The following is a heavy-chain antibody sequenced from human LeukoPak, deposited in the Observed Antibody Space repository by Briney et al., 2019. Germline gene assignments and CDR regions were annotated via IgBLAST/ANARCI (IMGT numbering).Heavy chain of an antibody. J-gene: IGHJ4*02. D-gene: IGHD3-10*01. CDR3: ARETLPYYGSGSYYQYYFDY. CDR2: IYYSGSS. Sequence: SETLSLTCTVSGGSISSHYWSWIRQPPGKGLEWIGYIYYSGSSNYNPSLKSRVTISVDTSKNQFSLKLSSVTAADTAVYYCARETLPYYGSGSYYQYYFDYWGQGTLVTVSS. CDR1: GGSISSHY. V-gene: IGHV4-59*11.